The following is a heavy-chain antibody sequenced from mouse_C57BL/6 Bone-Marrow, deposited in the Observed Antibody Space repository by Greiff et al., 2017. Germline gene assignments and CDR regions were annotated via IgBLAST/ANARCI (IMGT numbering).Heavy chain of an antibody. CDR2: IYPGGGYT. V-gene: IGHV1-63*01. J-gene: IGHJ2*01. Sequence: VQVVESGAELVRPGTSVKMSCKASGYTFTNYWIGWAKQRPGHGLEWIGDIYPGGGYTNYNEKFKGKATLTADKSSSTAYMQFSSLTSEDSAIYYCARRAITTVVEYYFDYWGQGTTLTVSS. CDR3: ARRAITTVVEYYFDY. CDR1: GYTFTNYW. D-gene: IGHD1-1*01.